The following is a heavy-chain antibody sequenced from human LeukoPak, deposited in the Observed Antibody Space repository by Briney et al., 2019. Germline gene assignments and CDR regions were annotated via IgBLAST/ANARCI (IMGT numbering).Heavy chain of an antibody. D-gene: IGHD1-1*01. CDR2: IGGGGVDT. CDR3: AKDPPTTGTTFDN. Sequence: PGGSLRLSCAASGFTFSSYAMSWVRQAPGKGLEWVSSIGGGGVDTYYPDSVKGRFTISRDNSKNTLYLQMNSLRVEDTAVYYCAKDPPTTGTTFDNWGRGTLVTVSS. V-gene: IGHV3-23*01. J-gene: IGHJ4*02. CDR1: GFTFSSYA.